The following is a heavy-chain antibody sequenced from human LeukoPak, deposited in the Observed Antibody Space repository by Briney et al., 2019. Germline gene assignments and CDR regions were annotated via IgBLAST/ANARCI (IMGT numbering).Heavy chain of an antibody. CDR1: GGSFTDYY. V-gene: IGHV4-39*07. CDR2: RNT. J-gene: IGHJ4*02. Sequence: SETLSLTCTVSGGSFTDYYWGWICQPPGKGLEWIGSRNTFYNPSLRNRVSISIDTSKGRFSLNLNSVTAADTAVYFCTRDREHGTQDSWGQGTLVTVS. CDR3: TRDREHGTQDS. D-gene: IGHD1-26*01.